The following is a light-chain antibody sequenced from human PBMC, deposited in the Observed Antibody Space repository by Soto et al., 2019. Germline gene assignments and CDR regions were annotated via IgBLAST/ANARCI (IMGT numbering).Light chain of an antibody. V-gene: IGLV2-14*01. Sequence: QSALTQPASVSGSPGQSITISCTGTSSDVGGYNYVSWYQQHPGKAPKLMIYDVSNRPSGVSTRFSGSKSGNTASLTISGLQAEDEADYYCSSYTSSSSLWVFGTGTKLTVL. J-gene: IGLJ1*01. CDR2: DVS. CDR3: SSYTSSSSLWV. CDR1: SSDVGGYNY.